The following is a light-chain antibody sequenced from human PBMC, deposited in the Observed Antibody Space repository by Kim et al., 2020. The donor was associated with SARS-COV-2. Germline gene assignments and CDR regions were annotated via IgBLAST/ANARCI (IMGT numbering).Light chain of an antibody. CDR1: NSDIGSYNY. J-gene: IGLJ2*01. CDR3: SSFAGSYNMRI. Sequence: SVTISCTGTNSDIGSYNYVSWYQQYPGKAPKLIIYEVNKRPSGVPGRFSGSKSGITASLTVSGLQADDEGDYYCSSFAGSYNMRIFGGGTKLTVL. CDR2: EVN. V-gene: IGLV2-8*01.